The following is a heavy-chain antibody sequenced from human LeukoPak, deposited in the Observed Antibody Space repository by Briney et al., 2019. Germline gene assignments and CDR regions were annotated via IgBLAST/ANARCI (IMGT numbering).Heavy chain of an antibody. D-gene: IGHD3-22*01. CDR1: GFTFSTYS. V-gene: IGHV3-21*01. CDR2: ITSSSIYT. J-gene: IGHJ4*02. Sequence: GGSLRLSCAASGFTFSTYSMNWVRQAPGKGLEWVSSITSSSIYTYYADSVKGRFTISRDNAKNSLYLEMNSLRAEDTAVYYCARSRYDSSGYYGIIGDWGQGTLVTVSS. CDR3: ARSRYDSSGYYGIIGD.